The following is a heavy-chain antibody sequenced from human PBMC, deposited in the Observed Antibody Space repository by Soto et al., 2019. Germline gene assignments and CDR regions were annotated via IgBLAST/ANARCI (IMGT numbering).Heavy chain of an antibody. Sequence: ASVKVSCKASGYTFTSYGISWVRQAPGQGLEWMGWISAYNGNTNYAQKLQGRVTMTTDTSTSTAYMELRSLRSDDTAVYYCARVQIGIVVVPAAPNYYYYGMDVWGQGTTVTVSS. CDR1: GYTFTSYG. CDR2: ISAYNGNT. J-gene: IGHJ6*02. D-gene: IGHD2-2*01. CDR3: ARVQIGIVVVPAAPNYYYYGMDV. V-gene: IGHV1-18*04.